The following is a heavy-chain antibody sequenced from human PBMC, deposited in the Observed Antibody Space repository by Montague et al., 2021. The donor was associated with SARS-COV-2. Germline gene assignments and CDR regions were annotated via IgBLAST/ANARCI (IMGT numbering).Heavy chain of an antibody. CDR3: ARVLGSGSDQFDY. Sequence: TLSLTCTVSGDSISSGGYYWSWIRQHPGKGLEWLGYISSSGRSFYNPSLRSRLTISLDTSKNQFSLQLSSVTAADTALYYCARVLGSGSDQFDYWGQGTLVTVSS. J-gene: IGHJ4*02. D-gene: IGHD1-26*01. V-gene: IGHV4-31*03. CDR2: ISSSGRS. CDR1: GDSISSGGYY.